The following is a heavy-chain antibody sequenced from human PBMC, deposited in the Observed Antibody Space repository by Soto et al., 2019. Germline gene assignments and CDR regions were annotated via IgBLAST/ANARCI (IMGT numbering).Heavy chain of an antibody. D-gene: IGHD1-7*01. CDR1: GFTFSSYA. CDR2: ISSNGGTT. CDR3: VRRVSGNYDY. Sequence: EVPLAESGGGMVQPGGSLRLSCVASGFTFSSYAMHWVRQAPGKGLEYVSSISSNGGTTYYGNSVKGRFTISRDNSKNTLYLQMGSLRAEDMAVYYCVRRVSGNYDYWGQRTLVTVSS. V-gene: IGHV3-64*01. J-gene: IGHJ4*02.